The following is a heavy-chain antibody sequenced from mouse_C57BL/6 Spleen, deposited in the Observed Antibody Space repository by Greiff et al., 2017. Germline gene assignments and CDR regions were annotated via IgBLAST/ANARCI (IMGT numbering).Heavy chain of an antibody. CDR2: IHPNSGST. CDR3: ARSSFTRDFDV. CDR1: GYTFTSYW. J-gene: IGHJ1*03. V-gene: IGHV1-64*01. Sequence: VQLQQPGAELVKPGASVKLSCKASGYTFTSYWMHWVKQRPGQGLEWIGMIHPNSGSTNYNEKFKSKATLTVDKSSSTAYMQLSSLTSEDSAVYYCARSSFTRDFDVWGTGTTVTVSS.